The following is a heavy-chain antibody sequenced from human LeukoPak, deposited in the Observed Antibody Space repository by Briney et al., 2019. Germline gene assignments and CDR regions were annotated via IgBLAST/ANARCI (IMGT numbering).Heavy chain of an antibody. J-gene: IGHJ4*02. CDR3: ARDPREGFYFDY. V-gene: IGHV3-30*04. CDR2: ISYDGSNK. CDR1: GFTFSSYA. Sequence: GGSLRLSCAASGFTFSSYAMHWVRQAPGKGLEWVAVISYDGSNKYYADSVKGRFTISRDNSKNTLYLQMNSLRAEDTAVYYCARDPREGFYFDYWGQGTLVTVSS. D-gene: IGHD1-26*01.